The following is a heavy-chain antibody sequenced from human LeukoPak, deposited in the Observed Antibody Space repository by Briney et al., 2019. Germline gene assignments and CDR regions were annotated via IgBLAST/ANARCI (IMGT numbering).Heavy chain of an antibody. J-gene: IGHJ4*02. CDR1: GFTFSSYS. Sequence: PGGSLRLSCAASGFTFSSYSMNWVRQAPGKGLEWVSSISSSRTYIYYADSVKGRFTISRDNAKTSLYLQMNSLRAEDTAVYYCARSGPDSSGYHLDYWGQGTLVTVSS. D-gene: IGHD3-22*01. CDR3: ARSGPDSSGYHLDY. V-gene: IGHV3-21*01. CDR2: ISSSRTYI.